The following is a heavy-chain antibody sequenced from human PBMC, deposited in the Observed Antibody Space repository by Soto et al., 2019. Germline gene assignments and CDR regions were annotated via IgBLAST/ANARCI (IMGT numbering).Heavy chain of an antibody. CDR3: AKAETMVRGQFDS. CDR2: ISAPGGST. J-gene: IGHJ4*02. CDR1: GFTFSLYA. Sequence: GGSLRLSCAASGFTFSLYAMSWVRQAPGKGLEWVSGISAPGGSTYYADSVKGRFAISRDNTKNTLYLQIHSVRADDTAVYNCAKAETMVRGQFDSWGQGTLVTVSS. V-gene: IGHV3-23*01. D-gene: IGHD3-10*01.